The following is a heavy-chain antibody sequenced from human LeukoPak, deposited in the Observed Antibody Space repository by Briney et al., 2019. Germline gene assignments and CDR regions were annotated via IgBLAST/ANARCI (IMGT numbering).Heavy chain of an antibody. CDR2: INHSGST. CDR3: AREPSSSWFNWFDP. D-gene: IGHD6-13*01. CDR1: GGSFSGYY. J-gene: IGHJ5*02. Sequence: PSETLSLTCAVYGGSFSGYYWSWIRQPPGKGLEWIGEINHSGSTNYNPSLKSRVTISVDTSKNQFSLKLSSVTAADTAVYYCAREPSSSWFNWFDPWGQGTLVTVSS. V-gene: IGHV4-34*01.